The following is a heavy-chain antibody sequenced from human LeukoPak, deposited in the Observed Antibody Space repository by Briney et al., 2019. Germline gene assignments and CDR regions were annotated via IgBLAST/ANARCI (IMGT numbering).Heavy chain of an antibody. J-gene: IGHJ4*02. Sequence: AGGSLRLSCAASGFTFSSYSMNWVRQAPGKGLEWVSSISSSSSYIYYEDSVKGRLTISRDNAKNSLYLQMNSLRAEDTAVYYCARVTEAPYYFDYWGQGTLVTVSS. CDR2: ISSSSSYI. CDR1: GFTFSSYS. CDR3: ARVTEAPYYFDY. V-gene: IGHV3-21*01.